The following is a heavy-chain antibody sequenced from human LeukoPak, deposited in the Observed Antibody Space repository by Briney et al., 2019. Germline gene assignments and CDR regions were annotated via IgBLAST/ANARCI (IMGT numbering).Heavy chain of an antibody. J-gene: IGHJ4*02. CDR2: IYYSGST. D-gene: IGHD1-26*01. V-gene: IGHV4-59*08. CDR3: AKSGGYGLIDY. Sequence: PSETLSLTCTVSGGSISSYYWSWIRQPPGKGLEWIGYIYYSGSTNYNPSFKSRVTISIETSKNQISLRLNSVTAADTAMYYCAKSGGYGLIDYWGQGTLVTVSS. CDR1: GGSISSYY.